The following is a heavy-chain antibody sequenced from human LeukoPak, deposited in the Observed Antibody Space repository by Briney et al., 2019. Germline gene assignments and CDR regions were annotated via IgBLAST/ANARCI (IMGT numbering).Heavy chain of an antibody. CDR2: ISGSGGST. J-gene: IGHJ4*02. CDR3: VKPLGYCSGGICYPFDY. V-gene: IGHV3-23*01. CDR1: GFTFSSYA. D-gene: IGHD2-15*01. Sequence: GGSLRLSCAASGFTFSSYAMSWVRQAPGKGLEWVSAISGSGGSTYYADSVKGRFTISRDNSKNTLYLQMSSLRAEDTAVYYCVKPLGYCSGGICYPFDYWGQGTLVTVSS.